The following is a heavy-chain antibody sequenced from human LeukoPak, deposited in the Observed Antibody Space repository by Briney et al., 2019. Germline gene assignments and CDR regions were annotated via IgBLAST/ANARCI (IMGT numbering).Heavy chain of an antibody. CDR2: INHSGST. V-gene: IGHV4-39*07. Sequence: PSETLSLTCTVSGGSISSSTYYWSWIRQPPGKGLEWIGEINHSGSTNYNPSLKSRVTISVDTSKNQFSLKLSSVTAADTAVYYCASLRKRGGAFDTWGQGTMVTVSS. J-gene: IGHJ3*02. CDR1: GGSISSSTYY. CDR3: ASLRKRGGAFDT.